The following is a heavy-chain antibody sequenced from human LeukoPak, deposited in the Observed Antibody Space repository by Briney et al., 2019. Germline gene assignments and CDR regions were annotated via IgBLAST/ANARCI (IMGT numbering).Heavy chain of an antibody. D-gene: IGHD3-10*01. CDR2: MSYDGSNQ. J-gene: IGHJ3*02. CDR1: GFIFSSYA. Sequence: GRSLRLSCAASGFIFSSYAMHWVRQAPGKGLEWVAVMSYDGSNQYYADPVKGRFTISRDNSKNTLYLQMNSLRAEDTAVYYCAKDREGYYGSGSYYISGAFDIWGQGTMVTVSS. CDR3: AKDREGYYGSGSYYISGAFDI. V-gene: IGHV3-30*04.